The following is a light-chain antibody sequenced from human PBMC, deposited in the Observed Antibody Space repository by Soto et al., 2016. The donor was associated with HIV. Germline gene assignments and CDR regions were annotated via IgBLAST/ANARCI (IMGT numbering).Light chain of an antibody. J-gene: IGKJ1*01. V-gene: IGKV1-5*03. CDR2: KAS. CDR1: QSISSW. CDR3: HQYKSYPRT. Sequence: DIRMTQSPSTLSASVGDRVTITCRASQSISSWLAWYQQKPGKAPKVLIYKASSLESGVPSRFSGSGSGTEFTLTISSLQPDDFATYYCHQYKSYPRTFGQGTKVEIK.